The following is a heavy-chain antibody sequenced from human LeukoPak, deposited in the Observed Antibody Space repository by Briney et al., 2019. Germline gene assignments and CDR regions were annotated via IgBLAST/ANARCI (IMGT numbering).Heavy chain of an antibody. CDR1: GYTFTSSD. V-gene: IGHV1-8*01. J-gene: IGHJ6*03. Sequence: ASVKVSCKASGYTFTSSDINWVRQATGQALERMGYMNPNSGNTGYAQKFQGRVTMTRDTSISTAYMELSSLRSEDTAVYYCAREGEYYYYMDVWGRGTTVTVSS. CDR3: AREGEYYYYMDV. CDR2: MNPNSGNT.